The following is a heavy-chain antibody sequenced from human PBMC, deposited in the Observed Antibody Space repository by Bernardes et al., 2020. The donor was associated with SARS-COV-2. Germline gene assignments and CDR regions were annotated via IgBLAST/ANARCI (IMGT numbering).Heavy chain of an antibody. CDR2: ISSSSSYI. CDR3: ARASSHYYDSSGPEPLKH. J-gene: IGHJ1*01. D-gene: IGHD3-22*01. Sequence: GGSLRLSCAASGFTFSSYSMNWVRQAPGKGLEWVSSISSSSSYIYYADSVKGRFTISRDNAKNSLYLQMNSLRAEDTAVYYCARASSHYYDSSGPEPLKHWGQGTLVTVSS. V-gene: IGHV3-21*01. CDR1: GFTFSSYS.